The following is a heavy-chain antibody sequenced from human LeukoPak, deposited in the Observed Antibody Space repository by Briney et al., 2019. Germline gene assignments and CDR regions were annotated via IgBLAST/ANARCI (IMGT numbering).Heavy chain of an antibody. D-gene: IGHD4-17*01. V-gene: IGHV1-18*01. CDR3: ATNPSSYGDYGY. Sequence: ASVKVSCKASGYTFTSYGISWVRQAPGQGLEWMGWISAYNGNTNYAQKLQGRVTMTTDTSTSTAYMELRSLRSDDTAVYYCATNPSSYGDYGYWGQGTLVTVSS. CDR1: GYTFTSYG. J-gene: IGHJ4*02. CDR2: ISAYNGNT.